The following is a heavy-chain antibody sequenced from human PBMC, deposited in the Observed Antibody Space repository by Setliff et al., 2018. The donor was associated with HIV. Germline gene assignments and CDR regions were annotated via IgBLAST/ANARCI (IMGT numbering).Heavy chain of an antibody. Sequence: PGESLKISCKGSGYSFTNYWISWVRQMPGKGLEWMGKIDPSDSYTNYSPSFQGHITISADKSISTAYLQWSSLKASDTAMYYCARLLRRPHDFFYMDVWGKGTTVTVSS. J-gene: IGHJ6*03. V-gene: IGHV5-10-1*01. CDR2: IDPSDSYT. CDR1: GYSFTNYW. CDR3: ARLLRRPHDFFYMDV. D-gene: IGHD2-15*01.